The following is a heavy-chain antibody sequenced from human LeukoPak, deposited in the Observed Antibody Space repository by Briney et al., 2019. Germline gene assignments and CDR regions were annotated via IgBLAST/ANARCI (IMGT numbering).Heavy chain of an antibody. J-gene: IGHJ4*02. CDR3: AGAGAGYDSSGYYSYYFDY. CDR2: IYYSGST. CDR1: GGSISSYY. Sequence: SETLSLTCTVSGGSISSYYWSWIRQPPGKGLEWIGYIYYSGSTNYNPSLKSRVTISVDTSKNQFSLKLSSVTAADTAVYYCAGAGAGYDSSGYYSYYFDYWGQGTLVTVSS. D-gene: IGHD3-22*01. V-gene: IGHV4-59*01.